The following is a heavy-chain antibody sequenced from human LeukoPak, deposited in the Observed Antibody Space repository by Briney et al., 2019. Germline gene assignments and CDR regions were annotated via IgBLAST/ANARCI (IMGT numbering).Heavy chain of an antibody. CDR2: ISSTSNY. V-gene: IGHV3-21*06. CDR3: ARDGHFDY. J-gene: IGHJ4*02. Sequence: GGSLRLSCAASGFTLSSYSMNWVRQAPGKGLEWVSSISSTSNYADSVKGRFTISRDNAKNSLYLQMNSLRAEDTAVYYCARDGHFDYWGQGTLVTVSS. CDR1: GFTLSSYS.